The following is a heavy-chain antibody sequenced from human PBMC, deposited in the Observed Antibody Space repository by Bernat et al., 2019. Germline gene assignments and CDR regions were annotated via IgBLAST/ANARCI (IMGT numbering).Heavy chain of an antibody. CDR2: ISSYNGNT. D-gene: IGHD3-10*01. CDR3: VTYYYGSGSDY. V-gene: IGHV1-18*04. CDR1: GYTFTSYG. J-gene: IGHJ4*02. Sequence: QVQLVQSGAEVKKPGASVKVSCKASGYTFTSYGITWVRQAPGQGLEWMGWISSYNGNTNYAQKFQGRVTITADKSTSTAYMELSSLRSEDTAVYYCVTYYYGSGSDYWGQGTLVTVSS.